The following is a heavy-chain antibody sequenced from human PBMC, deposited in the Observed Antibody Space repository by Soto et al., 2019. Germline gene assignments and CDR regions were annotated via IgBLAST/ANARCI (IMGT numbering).Heavy chain of an antibody. J-gene: IGHJ4*02. V-gene: IGHV4-59*08. Sequence: SETLSLTCTVSGGTISSYYLSWVRQPPGKGLEWIGYIYNSGSTNYNHSVKSRVTISVDKSKNQFSLKLSSVTAADTAVYYCERLRGTAITNSYYFDYWGKGTLVTVSS. CDR2: IYNSGST. D-gene: IGHD2-21*02. CDR3: ERLRGTAITNSYYFDY. CDR1: GGTISSYY.